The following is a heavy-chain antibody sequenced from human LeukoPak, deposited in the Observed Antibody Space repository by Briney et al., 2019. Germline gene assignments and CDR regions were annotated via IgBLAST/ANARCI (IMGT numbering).Heavy chain of an antibody. CDR2: MNPDSGHT. Sequence: ASVKVSCKASGYTFTSYDINWVRQATGQGLEWVGWMNPDSGHTGYAQKFQGRVTMTRDNSISTAYMELTSLTSEDTAVYYCARVWGSIDYWGQGTLVTVSS. D-gene: IGHD2-21*01. V-gene: IGHV1-8*01. CDR1: GYTFTSYD. J-gene: IGHJ4*02. CDR3: ARVWGSIDY.